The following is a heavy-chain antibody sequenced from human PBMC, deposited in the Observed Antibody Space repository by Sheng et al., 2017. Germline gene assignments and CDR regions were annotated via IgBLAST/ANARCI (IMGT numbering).Heavy chain of an antibody. CDR2: IYYSGST. CDR1: GGSISSYY. Sequence: QVQLQESGPGLVKPSETLSLTCTVSGGSISSYYWSWIRQPPGKGLEWIGYIYYSGSTNYNPSLKSRVTISVDTSKNQFSLKLSSVTAADTVVYYCARAYGMDVWGQGTTVTVSS. J-gene: IGHJ6*02. CDR3: ARAYGMDV. V-gene: IGHV4-59*01.